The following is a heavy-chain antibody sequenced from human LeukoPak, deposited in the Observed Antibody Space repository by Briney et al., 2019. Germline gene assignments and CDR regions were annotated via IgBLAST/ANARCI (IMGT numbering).Heavy chain of an antibody. J-gene: IGHJ3*02. CDR1: GFTFSSYW. CDR3: ARDKYGGNSNAFDI. V-gene: IGHV3-74*01. CDR2: IGTDGSST. Sequence: GGSLRLSCAASGFTFSSYWMHWVRRVPGNGLVWVSRIGTDGSSTTYADYVKGRFSISRDNAKNALYLQMNSLRAEDTAVYYCARDKYGGNSNAFDIWGQGTLVTVSS. D-gene: IGHD4-23*01.